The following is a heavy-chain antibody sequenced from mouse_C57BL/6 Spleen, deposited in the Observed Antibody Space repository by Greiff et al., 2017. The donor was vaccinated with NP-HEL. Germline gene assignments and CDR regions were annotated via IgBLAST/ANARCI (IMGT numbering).Heavy chain of an antibody. Sequence: QVQLQQSGPELVKPGASVKISCKASGYAFSSSWMNWVKQRPGKGLEWIGRIYPGDGDTNYNGKFKGKATLTADKSSSTAYMQLSSLTSEDSAVYVCASPDSSGSSYAMDYWGQGTSVTVSS. D-gene: IGHD3-2*02. J-gene: IGHJ4*01. CDR2: IYPGDGDT. V-gene: IGHV1-82*01. CDR1: GYAFSSSW. CDR3: ASPDSSGSSYAMDY.